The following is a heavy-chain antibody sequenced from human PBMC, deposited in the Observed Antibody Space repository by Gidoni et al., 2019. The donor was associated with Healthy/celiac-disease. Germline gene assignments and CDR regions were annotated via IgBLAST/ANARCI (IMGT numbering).Heavy chain of an antibody. Sequence: EVQLVESGGGLVQPGGSLRLSCAASGFTFSSDEINWVCQAPGKGLDCFSYISSSGSTLYYANSVKGRFTISRDNAKNSLYLQMNSLRAEDTAVYYCARVLSVVDYWGQGTLVTVSS. J-gene: IGHJ4*02. V-gene: IGHV3-48*03. CDR3: ARVLSVVDY. CDR1: GFTFSSDE. CDR2: ISSSGSTL.